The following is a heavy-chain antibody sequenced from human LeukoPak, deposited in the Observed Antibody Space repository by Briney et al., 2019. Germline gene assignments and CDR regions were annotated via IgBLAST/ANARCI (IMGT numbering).Heavy chain of an antibody. CDR2: IYYSGST. Sequence: PSETLSLTCTVSGGSISSGGYYWSWIRQHPGKGLEWIGYIYYSGSTYYNPSLKSRVTISVDTSKNQFSLKLSSVTAADTAVYYCARDPLGYCSGGSCHPGGIDYWGQGTLVTVSS. D-gene: IGHD2-15*01. CDR3: ARDPLGYCSGGSCHPGGIDY. CDR1: GGSISSGGYY. J-gene: IGHJ4*02. V-gene: IGHV4-31*03.